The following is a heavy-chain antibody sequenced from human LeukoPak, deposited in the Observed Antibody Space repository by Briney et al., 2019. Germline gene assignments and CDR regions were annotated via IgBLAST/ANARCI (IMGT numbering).Heavy chain of an antibody. J-gene: IGHJ3*02. D-gene: IGHD3-22*01. CDR1: GYTFTGYY. V-gene: IGHV1-2*02. Sequence: ASVKVSCKASGYTFTGYYMHWVRQAPGQGLEWMGWINPNSGGTNYAQKFQGRVTMTRDTSISTAYMELSRLRSDDTAVYYCARAPYYYDSSGPTTGAFDIWGQGTMVTVSS. CDR2: INPNSGGT. CDR3: ARAPYYYDSSGPTTGAFDI.